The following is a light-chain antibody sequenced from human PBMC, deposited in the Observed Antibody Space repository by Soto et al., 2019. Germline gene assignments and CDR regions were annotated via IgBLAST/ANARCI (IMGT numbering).Light chain of an antibody. J-gene: IGKJ5*01. CDR1: QSISSY. Sequence: DIQMTQSPSSLSASVGDRVTITFRASQSISSYLNWYQQKPGKAPKLLIYAASSLQSGVPSRFSGSGSGTDFTLTISSLQPEDFATYYCQQSYSTPCTFGQGTRPEI. CDR3: QQSYSTPCT. V-gene: IGKV1-39*01. CDR2: AAS.